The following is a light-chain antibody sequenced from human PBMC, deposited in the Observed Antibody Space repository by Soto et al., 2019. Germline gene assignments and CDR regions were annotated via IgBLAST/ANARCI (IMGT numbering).Light chain of an antibody. CDR2: EVT. V-gene: IGLV2-14*01. CDR1: SSDVCGYDY. J-gene: IGLJ1*01. CDR3: SSFRSTSTLPYV. Sequence: QSALTQPASVSGSPGQSITLSCTGTSSDVCGYDYVSWYQQHPGKAPKLMIFEVTNRPSGVSNRFSGSKSGNTASLTISGLRAEDEADYYCSSFRSTSTLPYVFGTGTKLTVL.